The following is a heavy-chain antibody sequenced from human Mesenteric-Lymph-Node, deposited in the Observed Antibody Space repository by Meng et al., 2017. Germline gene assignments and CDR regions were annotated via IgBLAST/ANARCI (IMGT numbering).Heavy chain of an antibody. V-gene: IGHV3-23*01. J-gene: IGHJ5*02. Sequence: GEALKISLAASGFTFRNYAMSWVRQAPGEGLEWVSGITGSGGMKYYSDSVKGRFTISRDNSNDTLHLHMNSLRAEDTAVYFCVKDSDNFYESSELDHWGQGTRVTVSS. CDR2: ITGSGGMK. D-gene: IGHD3-22*01. CDR3: VKDSDNFYESSELDH. CDR1: GFTFRNYA.